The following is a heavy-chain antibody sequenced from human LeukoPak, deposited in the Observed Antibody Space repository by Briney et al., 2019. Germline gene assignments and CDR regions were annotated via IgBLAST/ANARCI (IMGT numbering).Heavy chain of an antibody. CDR1: GGSISNYC. D-gene: IGHD6-13*01. Sequence: SETLSLTCTVSGGSISNYCWSWIRQPPGKGLEWIGCIYYSGSTNCNPSLKSRVTISVDTSKNHFSLKLSSVTAADTAVYYCARTSSSWYYYWFDPWGQGTLVTVSS. V-gene: IGHV4-59*01. J-gene: IGHJ5*02. CDR2: IYYSGST. CDR3: ARTSSSWYYYWFDP.